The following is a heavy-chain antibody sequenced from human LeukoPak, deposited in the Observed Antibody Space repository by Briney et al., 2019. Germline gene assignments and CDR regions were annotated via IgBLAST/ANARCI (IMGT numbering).Heavy chain of an antibody. CDR1: GFTFTSYT. V-gene: IGHV3-43*02. CDR3: ARESETSGWYDY. J-gene: IGHJ4*02. D-gene: IGHD6-19*01. CDR2: ISGDGGST. Sequence: GGSLRLSCAASGFTFTSYTMNWVRQAPAKGLEWVSLISGDGGSTFYADSVKGRFTISRDNSKNSLSLQMSSLRSEDTALYYCARESETSGWYDYWGQGTLVTVSS.